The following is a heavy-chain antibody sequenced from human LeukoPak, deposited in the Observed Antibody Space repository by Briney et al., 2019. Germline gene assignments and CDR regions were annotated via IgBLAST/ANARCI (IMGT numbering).Heavy chain of an antibody. CDR1: GFTFSSYW. CDR2: IQQAGSEK. Sequence: GGSLRLSCAASGFTFSSYWMSWVRQAPGKGLEWVANIQQAGSEKYYVDSVKGRFSISRDNAKNSLYLQMNSLRAEDTAVYYCARGALFYYDTSGYLYWGQGTLVTVSS. D-gene: IGHD3-22*01. V-gene: IGHV3-7*01. J-gene: IGHJ4*02. CDR3: ARGALFYYDTSGYLY.